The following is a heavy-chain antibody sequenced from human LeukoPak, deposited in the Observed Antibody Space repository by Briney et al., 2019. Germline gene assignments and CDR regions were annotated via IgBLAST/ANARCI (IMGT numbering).Heavy chain of an antibody. V-gene: IGHV3-7*01. CDR3: AREGGEWELLRTFDY. J-gene: IGHJ4*02. Sequence: GGSLRLSCSASGLTFSSYSMSWVRQAPGKGLEWVANINQDGSEESYVDSVKGRFSIARDNTKNSLYLQMNSLRAEDTAVYYCAREGGEWELLRTFDYWGQGTLVTVSS. CDR2: INQDGSEE. CDR1: GLTFSSYS. D-gene: IGHD1-26*01.